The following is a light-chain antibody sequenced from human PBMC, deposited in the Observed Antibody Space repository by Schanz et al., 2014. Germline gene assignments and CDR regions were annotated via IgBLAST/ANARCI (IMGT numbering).Light chain of an antibody. Sequence: QSALTQPASVSGSPGQSITLSCAGTSNDVGTYNFVSWYQHHPGRAPKLILYDVASRPSGISNRFSGSKSGNTASLTISGLQAEDEADYYCSSYTSNSALDVVFGGGTKVTVL. CDR2: DVA. J-gene: IGLJ2*01. CDR1: SNDVGTYNF. CDR3: SSYTSNSALDVV. V-gene: IGLV2-14*03.